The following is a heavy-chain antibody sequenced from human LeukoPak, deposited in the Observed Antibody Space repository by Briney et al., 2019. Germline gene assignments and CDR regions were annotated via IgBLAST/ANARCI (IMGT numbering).Heavy chain of an antibody. V-gene: IGHV1-18*01. Sequence: LWASVKVSCKASGYTFTSYGISWVRQAPGQGLEWMGWISAYNGNTNYAQKLQGKVTMTTDTSTSTAYMELRSLRSDDTAVYYCARDRGYYYDSSGFFDYWGQGTLVTVSS. D-gene: IGHD3-22*01. CDR3: ARDRGYYYDSSGFFDY. CDR1: GYTFTSYG. J-gene: IGHJ4*02. CDR2: ISAYNGNT.